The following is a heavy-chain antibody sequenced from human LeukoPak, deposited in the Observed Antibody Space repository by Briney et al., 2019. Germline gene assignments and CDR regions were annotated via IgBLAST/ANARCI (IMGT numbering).Heavy chain of an antibody. CDR1: GFTFSSYS. Sequence: GGSLRLSCAASGFTFSSYSMNWVRQAPGKGLEWVSSISSSSSYIYYADSVKGRFTISRDNAKNSLYLQMNSLRAEDTAVYYCARGTDYYGSGSYYGYYYYMDVWGKGTTVTISS. CDR3: ARGTDYYGSGSYYGYYYYMDV. V-gene: IGHV3-21*01. CDR2: ISSSSSYI. D-gene: IGHD3-10*01. J-gene: IGHJ6*03.